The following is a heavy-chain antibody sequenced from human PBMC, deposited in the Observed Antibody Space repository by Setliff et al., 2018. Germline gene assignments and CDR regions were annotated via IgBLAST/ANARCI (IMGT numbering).Heavy chain of an antibody. Sequence: PSETLSLTCTVSGDSISSRTYYWSWIRQPAGKGLEWIGHIYTSWSTIYNPSLKSRLTISLDTSKNQFSLTLSSVTAADTAVYYCASRYCSSTNCWNWFDPWGQGTLVTVSS. CDR1: GDSISSRTYY. CDR2: IYTSWST. D-gene: IGHD2-2*01. J-gene: IGHJ5*02. V-gene: IGHV4-61*09. CDR3: ASRYCSSTNCWNWFDP.